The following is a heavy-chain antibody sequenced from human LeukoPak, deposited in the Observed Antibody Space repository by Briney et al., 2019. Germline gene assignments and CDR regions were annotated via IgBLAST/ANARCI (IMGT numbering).Heavy chain of an antibody. V-gene: IGHV4-30-2*01. D-gene: IGHD2-2*01. J-gene: IGHJ4*02. CDR3: ARTSGSTSFFDY. CDR2: IYHSGST. CDR1: GGSISSGGYY. Sequence: SQTLSLTCTVSGGSISSGGYYWSWIRQPPGKGLEWIGYIYHSGSTYYNPSLKSRVTISVDRSKNQFSLKLSSVTAADTAVYYCARTSGSTSFFDYWGQGTLVTVSS.